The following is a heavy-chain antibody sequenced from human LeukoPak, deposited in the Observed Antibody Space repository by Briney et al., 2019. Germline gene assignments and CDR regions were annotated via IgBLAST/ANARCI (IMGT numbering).Heavy chain of an antibody. CDR1: GFTFSTYS. V-gene: IGHV3-21*04. CDR2: ISSSSSYI. Sequence: GGSLRLXCAASGFTFSTYSIIWVRQAPGRGLDWVSSISSSSSYIYYTDSVKGRFTISRDNAKNSLYLQMNSLRAEDTALYYGARDLYIMGYYNNFTYGGQGTLVTVSS. J-gene: IGHJ4*02. CDR3: ARDLYIMGYYNNFTY. D-gene: IGHD3-9*01.